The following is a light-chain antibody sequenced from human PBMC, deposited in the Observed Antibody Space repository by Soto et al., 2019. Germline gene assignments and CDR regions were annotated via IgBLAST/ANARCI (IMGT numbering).Light chain of an antibody. Sequence: SQAVSLGERATINCKSSQTVLHTSSNTNFLAWFQQKPGQPPKLLIFWASIRESGVPDRFSGSGSGTDFTLTISSLQAEDVAVYYCQQYYSTPWTFGQGTKVEIK. J-gene: IGKJ1*01. CDR1: QTVLHTSSNTNF. CDR2: WAS. CDR3: QQYYSTPWT. V-gene: IGKV4-1*01.